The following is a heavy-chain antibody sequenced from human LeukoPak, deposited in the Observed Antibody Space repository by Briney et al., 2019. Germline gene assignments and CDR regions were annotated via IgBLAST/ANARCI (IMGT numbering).Heavy chain of an antibody. D-gene: IGHD5-12*01. Sequence: SQTLSLTCAVSGGSISSGGYSWSWIRQPPGKGLEWIGYIYYSGSTYYNPSLKSRVTISVDTSKNQFSLKLSSVTAADTAVYYCARVPVDIVATDAFDIWGQGTMVTVSS. CDR1: GGSISSGGYS. V-gene: IGHV4-30-4*07. CDR3: ARVPVDIVATDAFDI. CDR2: IYYSGST. J-gene: IGHJ3*02.